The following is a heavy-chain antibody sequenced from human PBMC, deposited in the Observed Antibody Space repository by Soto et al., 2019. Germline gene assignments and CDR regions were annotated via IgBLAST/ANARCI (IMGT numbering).Heavy chain of an antibody. CDR1: GGSISSYY. J-gene: IGHJ5*02. Sequence: SETLSLTCTVSGGSISSYYWSWIRQPPGKGLEWIGYIYYSGSTNYNPSLKSRVTISVDTSKNQFSLKLSSVTAADTAVYYCARWAGSGYWFDPWGQGTLVTVSS. V-gene: IGHV4-59*01. CDR3: ARWAGSGYWFDP. CDR2: IYYSGST. D-gene: IGHD1-26*01.